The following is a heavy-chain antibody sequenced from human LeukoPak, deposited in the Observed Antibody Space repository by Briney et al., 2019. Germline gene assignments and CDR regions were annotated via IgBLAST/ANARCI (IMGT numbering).Heavy chain of an antibody. J-gene: IGHJ5*02. D-gene: IGHD2-2*01. CDR2: TYYRYTWYN. CDR1: GDSVSSNSVT. CDR3: ARRLTQYDCFDP. Sequence: SQTLSLTWAIYGDSVSSNSVTWDWIRQSPSRGLEWLGRTYYRYTWYNDYAVSVRGRITVNPDTSKNQFSLHLNSVTPEDTAVYYCARRLTQYDCFDPWGQGILVTVSS. V-gene: IGHV6-1*01.